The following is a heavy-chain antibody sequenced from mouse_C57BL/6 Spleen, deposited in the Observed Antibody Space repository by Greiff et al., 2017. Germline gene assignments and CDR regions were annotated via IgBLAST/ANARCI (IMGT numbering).Heavy chain of an antibody. D-gene: IGHD2-4*01. V-gene: IGHV1-76*01. CDR3: ARSGYDYDGSFAY. CDR1: GYTFTDYY. J-gene: IGHJ3*01. Sequence: VQLQQSGAELVRPGASVKLSCKASGYTFTDYYINWVKQRPGQGLEWIARIYPGSGNTYYNEKFKGKATLTAEKSSSTAYMQLSSLTSEDSAVYFCARSGYDYDGSFAYWGQGTLVTVSA. CDR2: IYPGSGNT.